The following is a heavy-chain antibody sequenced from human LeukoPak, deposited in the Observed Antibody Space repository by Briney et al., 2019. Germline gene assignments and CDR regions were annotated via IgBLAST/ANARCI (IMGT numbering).Heavy chain of an antibody. CDR2: IYSGGAI. D-gene: IGHD1-14*01. CDR1: GFAVGRNY. Sequence: PGGSLRLSCVASGFAVGRNYMSWVRQAPGKGLEWVSLIYSGGAIRYADSVKGRFTISRDSSKNTLFLQMNDLTVEDTARYYCARRPGNWGQGILVTVSS. J-gene: IGHJ4*02. CDR3: ARRPGN. V-gene: IGHV3-53*01.